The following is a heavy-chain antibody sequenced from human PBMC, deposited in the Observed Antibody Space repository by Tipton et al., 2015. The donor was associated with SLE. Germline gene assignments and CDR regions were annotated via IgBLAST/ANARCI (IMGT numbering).Heavy chain of an antibody. CDR2: IYYSGST. D-gene: IGHD6-13*01. V-gene: IGHV4-39*07. CDR3: DVSSWSDAFDI. CDR1: GGSISSSSYY. J-gene: IGHJ3*02. Sequence: TLSLTCTVSGGSISSSSYYWGWIRQPPGKGLEWIGSIYYSGSTYYNPSLKSRVTISVDTSKNQFSLKPSSVTAADTAVYYCDVSSWSDAFDIWGQGTMVTVSS.